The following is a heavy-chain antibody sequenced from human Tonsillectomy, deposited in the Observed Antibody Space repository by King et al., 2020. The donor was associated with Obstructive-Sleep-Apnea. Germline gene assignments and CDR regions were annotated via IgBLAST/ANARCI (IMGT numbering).Heavy chain of an antibody. CDR2: IISGGKP. D-gene: IGHD4-17*01. J-gene: IGHJ4*02. V-gene: IGHV3-23*04. CDR1: GFTFSSYA. CDR3: AKDIGTTVTRDY. Sequence: VQLVESGGGLVQPGGSLKLSCVTSGFTFSSYAMSWVRQAPGKGLEWVSRIISGGKPYYADSVKGRFTISPDNSKNTLYLQMNSLRAEDTAVYYCAKDIGTTVTRDYWGQGTLVTVSS.